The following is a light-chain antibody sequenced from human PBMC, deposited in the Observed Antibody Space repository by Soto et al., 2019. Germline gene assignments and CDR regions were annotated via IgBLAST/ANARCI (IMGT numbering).Light chain of an antibody. CDR3: QSYDSSLSCVI. J-gene: IGLJ2*01. Sequence: QSALTQPPSVSGAPGQRVTISCTGSSSNIGAGYGVHWYIQLPGTAPKLLVYGDSNRPSGVPDRFSGSKSDTSASLAITGLQAEDEADYYCQSYDSSLSCVIFGGGTKLTVL. CDR1: SSNIGAGYG. V-gene: IGLV1-40*01. CDR2: GDS.